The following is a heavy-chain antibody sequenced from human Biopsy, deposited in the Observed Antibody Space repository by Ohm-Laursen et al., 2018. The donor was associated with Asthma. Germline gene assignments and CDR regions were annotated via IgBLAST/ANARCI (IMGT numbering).Heavy chain of an antibody. Sequence: SLRLSCAASGFTFRSYAMRWVRQVAGKGLDWVAVVTYDGISQYYAESVKGRFTISRDNSRNTLNLQMNSVRPDDTAVYFCARERAGVLGSYNGMDVWGPGTTVSVSS. J-gene: IGHJ6*02. CDR1: GFTFRSYA. CDR3: ARERAGVLGSYNGMDV. D-gene: IGHD2-8*01. CDR2: VTYDGISQ. V-gene: IGHV3-30-3*01.